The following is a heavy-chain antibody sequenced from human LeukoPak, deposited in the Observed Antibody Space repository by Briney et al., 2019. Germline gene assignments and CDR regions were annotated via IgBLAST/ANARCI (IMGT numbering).Heavy chain of an antibody. Sequence: PSETLSLTSSVSGGSISSNYWSWIRQPPGKGLEWIGYIYYSGSTNYNPSLKSRVTISVDTSKNQFSLKLSSVTAADTAVYYCARTTRLGSSSWFDPWGQGTLVTVSS. D-gene: IGHD6-6*01. V-gene: IGHV4-59*01. J-gene: IGHJ5*02. CDR1: GGSISSNY. CDR2: IYYSGST. CDR3: ARTTRLGSSSWFDP.